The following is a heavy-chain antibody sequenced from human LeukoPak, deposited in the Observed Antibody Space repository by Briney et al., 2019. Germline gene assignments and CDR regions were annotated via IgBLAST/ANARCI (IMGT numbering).Heavy chain of an antibody. CDR3: ARQAVIKPTGIEGPWFDP. V-gene: IGHV1-18*01. J-gene: IGHJ5*02. D-gene: IGHD1-26*01. Sequence: ASVKVSCKASGYTFTSYGISWVRQAPGQGLEWMGWISAYNGNTNYAQKLQGRVTMTTDTSTSTAYMELRSLRSDDTAVYYCARQAVIKPTGIEGPWFDPWGQGTPVAVSS. CDR2: ISAYNGNT. CDR1: GYTFTSYG.